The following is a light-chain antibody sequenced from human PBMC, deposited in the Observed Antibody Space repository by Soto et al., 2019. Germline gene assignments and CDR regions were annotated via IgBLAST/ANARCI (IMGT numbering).Light chain of an antibody. V-gene: IGKV1-5*01. J-gene: IGKJ1*01. CDR2: DAS. CDR1: QSISSW. CDR3: QHYNSYPWT. Sequence: DIQMTQSPSTLSASVGDRVTITCRASQSISSWLAWYQQKPGKAPKLLVYDASSLESGVPSRFSGSGSGTEFTLTISSLQPDDSASYYCQHYNSYPWTFGQGTQVEIK.